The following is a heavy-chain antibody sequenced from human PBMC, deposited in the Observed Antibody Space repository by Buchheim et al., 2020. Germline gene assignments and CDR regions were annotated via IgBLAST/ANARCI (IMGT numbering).Heavy chain of an antibody. V-gene: IGHV4-30-2*01. CDR1: GGSISSGGHS. Sequence: QLQLQESGSGLVKPSQTLSLTCAVSGGSISSGGHSWSWIRQPPGKGLEWIGYIYHSGSTYYNPSLKSRVTISVDRYKNQFSLKLSSVTAADTAVYYCAALFWSGYRDPPKRDYWGQGTL. J-gene: IGHJ4*02. D-gene: IGHD3-3*01. CDR2: IYHSGST. CDR3: AALFWSGYRDPPKRDY.